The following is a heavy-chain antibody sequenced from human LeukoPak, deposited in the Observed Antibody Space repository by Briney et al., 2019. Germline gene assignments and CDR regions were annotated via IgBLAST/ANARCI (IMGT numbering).Heavy chain of an antibody. D-gene: IGHD3-22*01. V-gene: IGHV3-7*01. Sequence: GGSLRLSCAASGFTFSSYWMSWVRQAPGKGLEWVATIKQDGSERYYVDSVKGRFTISRDNAQNSLYLQMNSLRAEDTAVYYCARARYYYDSSGYSTTWRYYYYYMDVWGKGTTVTVSS. J-gene: IGHJ6*03. CDR1: GFTFSSYW. CDR2: IKQDGSER. CDR3: ARARYYYDSSGYSTTWRYYYYYMDV.